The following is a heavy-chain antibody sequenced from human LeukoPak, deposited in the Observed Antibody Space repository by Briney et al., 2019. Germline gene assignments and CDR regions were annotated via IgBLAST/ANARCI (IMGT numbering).Heavy chain of an antibody. Sequence: GGSLRLSCAASGFSVSSYWMSWVRQAPGKGLEWVANIKQDGSEKHYVDSVKGRFTISRDNAKNSLYLQMNSLRVEDTAVYYCARVTRFDYWGQGTLVTVSS. CDR1: GFSVSSYW. CDR3: ARVTRFDY. V-gene: IGHV3-7*02. J-gene: IGHJ4*02. CDR2: IKQDGSEK.